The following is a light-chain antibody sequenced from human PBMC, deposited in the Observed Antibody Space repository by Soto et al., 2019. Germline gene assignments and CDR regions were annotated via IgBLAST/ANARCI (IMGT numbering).Light chain of an antibody. CDR3: QQSYSTPPG. V-gene: IGKV2-28*01. CDR1: QSLLHSNGYNY. Sequence: DILMTQSPLSLPFTPGEPSSISCRSSQSLLHSNGYNYLDWYLQKPGQSPQLLIYLGSNRASGVPDRFSGSGSGTDFTLTISSLQPEDFATYYCQQSYSTPPGFGQGTRLEI. J-gene: IGKJ5*01. CDR2: LGS.